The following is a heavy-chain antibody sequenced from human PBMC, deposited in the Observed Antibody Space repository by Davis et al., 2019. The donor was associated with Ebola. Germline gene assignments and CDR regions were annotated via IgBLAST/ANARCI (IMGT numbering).Heavy chain of an antibody. CDR2: IKSKTDGGTT. J-gene: IGHJ4*02. CDR3: TIDPLRRAVATTSFY. CDR1: RFIFTNAW. Sequence: PGGSLRLSCAASRFIFTNAWMSWVRQAPGKGLEWVGRIKSKTDGGTTDYAAPVKDRFTISRDDSKNTLYLQMNSLKTEDTAVYYCTIDPLRRAVATTSFYWGQGTLVTVSS. V-gene: IGHV3-15*01. D-gene: IGHD5-12*01.